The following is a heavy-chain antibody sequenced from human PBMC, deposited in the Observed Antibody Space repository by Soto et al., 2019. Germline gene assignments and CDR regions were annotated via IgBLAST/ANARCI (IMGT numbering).Heavy chain of an antibody. Sequence: QGQLVQSGPEVKKPGASVKVSCKASGYTFTTYDIHWVRQATGQGPAWMGWMNPYSANSGYAQKFQGRVTMTRNTYISTAYMELSSLKSEDTAIYYCARLFRVRRGSGSDYWGQGTLVTVSS. J-gene: IGHJ4*02. CDR1: GYTFTTYD. V-gene: IGHV1-8*01. D-gene: IGHD1-26*01. CDR2: MNPYSANS. CDR3: ARLFRVRRGSGSDY.